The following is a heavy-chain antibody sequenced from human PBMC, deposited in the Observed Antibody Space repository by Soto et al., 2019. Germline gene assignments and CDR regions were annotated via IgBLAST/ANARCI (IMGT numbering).Heavy chain of an antibody. CDR1: GFSFSSDS. V-gene: IGHV3-21*01. Sequence: GGSLRLFCAASGFSFSSDSMGWVRQAPGKGLEWVSSISSSGSFMNYADSVKGRFTISRDNAKNSLYLQMSGLKDEDTAVYYCARDPPTGTTLDWADSWGQGTLVTVSS. D-gene: IGHD1-7*01. CDR3: ARDPPTGTTLDWADS. J-gene: IGHJ4*02. CDR2: ISSSGSFM.